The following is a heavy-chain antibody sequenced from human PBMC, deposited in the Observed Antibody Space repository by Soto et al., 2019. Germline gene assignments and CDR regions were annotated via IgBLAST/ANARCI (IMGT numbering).Heavy chain of an antibody. Sequence: QVQLLQSGAEVRKPGASVKVSCKTSGYIFTLFGISWVRQAPGQGLEWMGWTTAYNGDTNYAQKFQGRVTLTTDTATSTAYMQLTGLRSDDTAEYFCARGGQYRYFDYWGQGTLVTVSS. D-gene: IGHD3-16*02. J-gene: IGHJ4*02. CDR3: ARGGQYRYFDY. CDR2: TTAYNGDT. CDR1: GYIFTLFG. V-gene: IGHV1-18*01.